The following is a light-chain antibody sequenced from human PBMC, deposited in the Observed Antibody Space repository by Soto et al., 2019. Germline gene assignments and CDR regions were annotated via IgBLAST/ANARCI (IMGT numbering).Light chain of an antibody. CDR1: ESIGKF. J-gene: IGKJ5*01. CDR3: QQRSNWTSIT. Sequence: EVVMTQSPPTLSVSPGERATLSCRASESIGKFLALYRQKPGQAPRRLLYDASTRANGIPARFSGSGSGTDFTLTISSLEPEDFAVYYCQQRSNWTSITFGQGTRLEIK. CDR2: DAS. V-gene: IGKV3-11*01.